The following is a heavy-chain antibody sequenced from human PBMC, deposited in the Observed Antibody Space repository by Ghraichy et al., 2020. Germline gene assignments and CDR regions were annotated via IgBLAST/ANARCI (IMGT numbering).Heavy chain of an antibody. CDR2: IYYSGST. D-gene: IGHD1-26*01. V-gene: IGHV4-59*01. CDR3: ARAWRELPYFDY. CDR1: GGSISSYY. J-gene: IGHJ4*02. Sequence: SETLSLTCTVSGGSISSYYWSWIRQPPGKGLEWIGYIYYSGSTNYNPSLKSRVTISVDTSKNQFSLKLSSVTAADTAVYYCARAWRELPYFDYWGQGTLVTVSS.